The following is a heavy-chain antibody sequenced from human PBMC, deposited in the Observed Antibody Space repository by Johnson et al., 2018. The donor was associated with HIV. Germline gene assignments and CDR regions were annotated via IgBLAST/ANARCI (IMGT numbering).Heavy chain of an antibody. Sequence: VQLVESGGGLIQPGGSLRPSCVASGFTVSYNYMNWVRQAPGKGLEWASVISSGGNTFYADLVQGRFTVSRDISKNTLDLHMNSLRVEDTAVYSCARGYGDYSDFFDVWGQGTMVTVSS. CDR2: ISSGGNT. CDR3: ARGYGDYSDFFDV. J-gene: IGHJ3*01. V-gene: IGHV3-53*01. CDR1: GFTVSYNY. D-gene: IGHD4-17*01.